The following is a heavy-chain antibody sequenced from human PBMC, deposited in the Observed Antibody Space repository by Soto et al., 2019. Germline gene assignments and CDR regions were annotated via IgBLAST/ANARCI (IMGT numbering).Heavy chain of an antibody. Sequence: QVQLQESGPGLVKPSQTLSLTCTVSGGSISSDNYYWSWIRQPPGLGREWIGYISNSGTTYYNPSLESRLSISVALSRHHLSLNLTSVTAADTAVYYCARGGSGWYTWFEPWGQGTLVTVSS. J-gene: IGHJ5*02. CDR3: ARGGSGWYTWFEP. V-gene: IGHV4-30-4*01. CDR2: ISNSGTT. CDR1: GGSISSDNYY. D-gene: IGHD6-19*01.